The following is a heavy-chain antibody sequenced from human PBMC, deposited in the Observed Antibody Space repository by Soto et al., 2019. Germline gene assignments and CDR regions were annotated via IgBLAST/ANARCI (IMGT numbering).Heavy chain of an antibody. CDR3: AKKGLGSLKTFSSNSDCHYAFDL. J-gene: IGHJ3*01. CDR1: GFTFINYA. Sequence: EVQLLESGGGLVQPGGSLRLSCAASGFTFINYAMIWVRQAPGKGLEWVSTISGGGDGTYYADSVKGHFTISRDNSKNTLYLQMNSLRAEDTAIYYCAKKGLGSLKTFSSNSDCHYAFDLWGQGTVVTVSS. V-gene: IGHV3-23*01. CDR2: ISGGGDGT. D-gene: IGHD2-2*01.